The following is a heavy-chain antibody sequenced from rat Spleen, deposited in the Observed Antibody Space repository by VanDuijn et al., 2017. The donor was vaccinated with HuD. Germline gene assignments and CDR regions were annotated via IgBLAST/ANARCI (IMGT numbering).Heavy chain of an antibody. V-gene: IGHV5-7*01. CDR1: GFTFSDYN. CDR2: ITYDGSGT. J-gene: IGHJ3*01. Sequence: EVQLVESGGGLVQPGRSLKLSCAASGFTFSDYNMAWVRQAPKKGLEWVATITYDGSGTYYRDSVKGRFTISRDNAKTTLYLQMDSLRSEDTAMYYCARTGFAYWGQGTLVTVSS. CDR3: ARTGFAY.